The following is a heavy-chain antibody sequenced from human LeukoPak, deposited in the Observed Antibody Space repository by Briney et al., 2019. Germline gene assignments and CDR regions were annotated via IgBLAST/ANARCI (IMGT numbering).Heavy chain of an antibody. D-gene: IGHD6-13*01. CDR2: ISGSGGST. CDR3: ARSIAAAGIYWFDP. CDR1: GFTFSSHA. Sequence: GGSLRLSCAASGFTFSSHAMSWVRQAPGKGLEWVSAISGSGGSTYYADSVKGRFTISRDNSKNTLYLQMNSLRAEDTAVYYCARSIAAAGIYWFDPWGQGTLVTVSS. J-gene: IGHJ5*02. V-gene: IGHV3-23*01.